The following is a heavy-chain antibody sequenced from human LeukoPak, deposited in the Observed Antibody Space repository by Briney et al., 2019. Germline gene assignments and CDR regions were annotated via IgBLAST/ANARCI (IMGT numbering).Heavy chain of an antibody. D-gene: IGHD3-22*01. CDR1: GYTFTTYY. CDR3: ARDPGHTYYYDP. Sequence: ASVAVSCKASGYTFTTYYLHWVRQAPGQALEWMGWINPKNGGTNYAQKFQDRFTMTRDTSISTAYMELSSLTSDDTAVYYCARDPGHTYYYDPWGQGTLVTVSS. V-gene: IGHV1-2*02. J-gene: IGHJ4*02. CDR2: INPKNGGT.